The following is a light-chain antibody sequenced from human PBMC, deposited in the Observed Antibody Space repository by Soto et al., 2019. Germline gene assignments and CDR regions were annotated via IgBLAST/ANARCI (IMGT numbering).Light chain of an antibody. CDR2: EVS. J-gene: IGLJ1*01. CDR3: TSYAGTDVHYV. V-gene: IGLV2-8*01. CDR1: SSDVGYYNY. Sequence: QSVLTQPPSASGSPGQSVTISCTGTSSDVGYYNYVSWYQQYPGKAPKLLIYEVSKRPSGVPDRFSGSKSGNTASLTVSGLQAADEADYYCTSYAGTDVHYVFGTGTK.